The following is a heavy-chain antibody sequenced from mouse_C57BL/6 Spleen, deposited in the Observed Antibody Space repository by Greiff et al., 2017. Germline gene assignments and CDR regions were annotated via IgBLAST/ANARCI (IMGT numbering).Heavy chain of an antibody. V-gene: IGHV3-1*01. D-gene: IGHD1-1*01. Sequence: ESGPGMVKPSQSLSLTCTVTGYSITSGYDWHWIRHFPGNKLEWMGYISYSGSTNYNPSLKSRISITHDTSKNHFFLKLNSVTTEDTATYYCARGEVLRYPAWFAYWGQGTLVTVSA. CDR3: ARGEVLRYPAWFAY. CDR2: ISYSGST. CDR1: GYSITSGYD. J-gene: IGHJ3*01.